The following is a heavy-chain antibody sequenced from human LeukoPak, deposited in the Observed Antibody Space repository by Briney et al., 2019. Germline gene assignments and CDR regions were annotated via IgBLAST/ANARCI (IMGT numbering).Heavy chain of an antibody. J-gene: IGHJ3*02. CDR1: GFTFSSYG. CDR2: IWYDGSNK. V-gene: IGHV3-33*06. Sequence: GRSLRLSCAASGFTFSSYGMHWVRQAPGKGLEWVAVIWYDGSNKYYADFVKSRFTISRDNSKSTLYLQMNSLRAEDTAVYYCAKDDSSSLDAFDIWGQGTMVTVSS. CDR3: AKDDSSSLDAFDI. D-gene: IGHD6-13*01.